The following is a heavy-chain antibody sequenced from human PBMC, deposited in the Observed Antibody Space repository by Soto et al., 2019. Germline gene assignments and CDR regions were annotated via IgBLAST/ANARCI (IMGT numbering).Heavy chain of an antibody. J-gene: IGHJ6*02. CDR3: ARDIESVTAKHFFYYYAMEV. Sequence: RASVKVSCKASGFTFSNYGLNWVRQAPGQGLEWMGWVSANNGHTNYAQNLQGRVSMTTDTSTSTAYMELRGLRFDDTAVYYCARDIESVTAKHFFYYYAMEVWGQGTTVTVS. CDR2: VSANNGHT. CDR1: GFTFSNYG. D-gene: IGHD2-8*01. V-gene: IGHV1-18*01.